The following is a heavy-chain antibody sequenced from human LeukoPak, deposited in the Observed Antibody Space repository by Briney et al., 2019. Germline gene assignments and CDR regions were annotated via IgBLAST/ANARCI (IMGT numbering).Heavy chain of an antibody. Sequence: SETLSLTCTVPVGSICISSYYGGWSRQPPGKGLEWIGWIYYSGSTYYNPSLKSRVTISVDTSKNQFYLKLSSVTAADTAVYYCARPLNGYSSGWFAFDYWGQGTLVTVSS. V-gene: IGHV4-39*01. D-gene: IGHD6-19*01. CDR1: VGSICISSYY. J-gene: IGHJ4*02. CDR2: IYYSGST. CDR3: ARPLNGYSSGWFAFDY.